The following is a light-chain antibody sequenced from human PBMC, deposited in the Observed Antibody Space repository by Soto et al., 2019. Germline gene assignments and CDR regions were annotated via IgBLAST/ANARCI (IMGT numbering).Light chain of an antibody. V-gene: IGKV1-27*01. CDR2: AAS. CDR1: QGITNH. Sequence: DFQMTQYPSSLSASVGDSVTITCRASQGITNHLAWFQQKPEKVPKVLIYAASTLQSRVPSRFSGRGSGTDFASTISSLQTDEVAAYYWQNYGRAPPAGTFGGGNKVEIK. J-gene: IGKJ4*01. CDR3: QNYGRAPPAGT.